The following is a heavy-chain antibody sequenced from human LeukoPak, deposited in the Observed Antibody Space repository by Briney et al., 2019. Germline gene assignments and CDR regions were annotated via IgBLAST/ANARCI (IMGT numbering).Heavy chain of an antibody. Sequence: GGSLRLSCAASGFTFSSHGMHWVRQAPGRGLEWVGRIKSKTDGGTTDYAAPVKGRFTISRDDSKHTLYLQVNSLKTEDTAVYYCTTGNWGSFSYWGQGTLVTVSS. CDR2: IKSKTDGGTT. V-gene: IGHV3-15*01. CDR3: TTGNWGSFSY. D-gene: IGHD7-27*01. CDR1: GFTFSSHG. J-gene: IGHJ4*02.